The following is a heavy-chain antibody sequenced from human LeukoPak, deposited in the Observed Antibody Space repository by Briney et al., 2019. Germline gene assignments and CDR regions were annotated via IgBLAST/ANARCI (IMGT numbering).Heavy chain of an antibody. CDR1: GFTFSSYW. CDR3: VRDRGWYHFDM. CDR2: IKEDATES. V-gene: IGHV3-7*01. Sequence: PGGSLRLSCAASGFTFSSYWMTWIRQAPGKGLEGVAHIKEDATESRSADSVKGRLTISRDNTKNSLFLQLNSLRAEDTAVYYCVRDRGWYHFDMWGQGTLVTVSS. D-gene: IGHD3-10*01. J-gene: IGHJ4*02.